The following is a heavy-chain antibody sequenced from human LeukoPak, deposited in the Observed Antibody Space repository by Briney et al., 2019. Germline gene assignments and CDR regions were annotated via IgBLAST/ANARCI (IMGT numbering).Heavy chain of an antibody. CDR2: IYYSGST. Sequence: SENLSLTCTVSGGSISSYYWSWLRQPPGKGLEWVGYIYYSGSTNYNPSLKSRVTISVDTSKNQFSLKLSSVTAADTAVYYCARVAVAGTSRHFDYWGQGTLVTVSS. D-gene: IGHD6-19*01. V-gene: IGHV4-59*01. CDR3: ARVAVAGTSRHFDY. J-gene: IGHJ4*02. CDR1: GGSISSYY.